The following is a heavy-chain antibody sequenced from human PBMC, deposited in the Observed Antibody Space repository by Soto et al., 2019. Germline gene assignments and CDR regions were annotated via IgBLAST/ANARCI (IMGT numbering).Heavy chain of an antibody. CDR1: GGTFSSYA. D-gene: IGHD6-6*01. Sequence: ASVKVSCKASGGTFSSYAISWVRQAPGQGLEWMGGIIPIFGTANYAQKFQGRVTITADESTSTAYMELSSLRSEDTAVYYCARGGDIRPSDSSSSVLGRQRDYYYYYGMDVWGQGTTVTVSS. V-gene: IGHV1-69*13. J-gene: IGHJ6*02. CDR2: IIPIFGTA. CDR3: ARGGDIRPSDSSSSVLGRQRDYYYYYGMDV.